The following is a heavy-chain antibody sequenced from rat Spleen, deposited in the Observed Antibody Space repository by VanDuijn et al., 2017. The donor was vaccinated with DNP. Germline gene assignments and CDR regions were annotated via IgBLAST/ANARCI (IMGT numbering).Heavy chain of an antibody. CDR3: AKDRAYYGYIHDFFDY. J-gene: IGHJ2*01. D-gene: IGHD1-9*01. V-gene: IGHV5-25*01. CDR2: ISSEGGNT. CDR1: GCSFTTFA. Sequence: EVQLVEYGGGLVQPGRSMKLSRAASGCSFTTFAMAWVRQAPTRGTEWVASISSEGGNTYYRDPVKGRFTSARDNTKSTLYLQMDSLMSEDTSTYYCAKDRAYYGYIHDFFDYWGQGVMVTVSS.